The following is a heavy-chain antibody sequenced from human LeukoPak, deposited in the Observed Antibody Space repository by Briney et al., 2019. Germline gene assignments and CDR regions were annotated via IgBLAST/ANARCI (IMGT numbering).Heavy chain of an antibody. J-gene: IGHJ4*02. CDR2: ISYDGNSK. Sequence: GGSLRLSCDASGFTFRNYAFHWVRQAPDKGLEWVALISYDGNSKYYADSVKGRFTISRDNSKNTVYLQMNSLRTKATAVYYCARAGDYGSGSFRWRHFDSWGQGTLVTVSS. V-gene: IGHV3-30-3*01. D-gene: IGHD3-10*01. CDR3: ARAGDYGSGSFRWRHFDS. CDR1: GFTFRNYA.